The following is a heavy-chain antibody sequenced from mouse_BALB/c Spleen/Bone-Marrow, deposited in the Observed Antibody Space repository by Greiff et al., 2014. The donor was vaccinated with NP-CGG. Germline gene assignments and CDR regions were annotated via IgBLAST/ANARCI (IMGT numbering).Heavy chain of an antibody. V-gene: IGHV1-53*01. J-gene: IGHJ2*01. Sequence: QVQLKESGAELVKPGASVKLSCKASGYTFTRYYMYWVKQRPGQGLEWIGGINPYNGGTHFNEKFKSKASLTVDKSSSTACMQLNSLTSEDSAVYYCSLLGDYWGQGTTLTVSS. CDR1: GYTFTRYY. CDR2: INPYNGGT. D-gene: IGHD1-1*01. CDR3: SLLGDY.